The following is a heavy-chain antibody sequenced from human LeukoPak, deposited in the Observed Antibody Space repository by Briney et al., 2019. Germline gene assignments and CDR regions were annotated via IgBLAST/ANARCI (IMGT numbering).Heavy chain of an antibody. Sequence: GGSLRLSCAASGFTFSSYEMNWVRQAPGKGLEWVSYIRSSGSTIYYADSVKGRLTISRDNAKNSLYLQMDSLRAEDTAVYYCARDGCSGGSCEDWGQGTLVTVSS. CDR1: GFTFSSYE. J-gene: IGHJ4*02. CDR2: IRSSGSTI. CDR3: ARDGCSGGSCED. D-gene: IGHD2-15*01. V-gene: IGHV3-48*03.